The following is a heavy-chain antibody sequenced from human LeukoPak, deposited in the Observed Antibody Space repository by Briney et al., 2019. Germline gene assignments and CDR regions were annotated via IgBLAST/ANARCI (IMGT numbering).Heavy chain of an antibody. Sequence: GGSLRLSCAASGFTVSSNYMSWVRQAPGKGLEWVSVIYSGGSTYYADSVKGRFTVSRDNSKNTLYLQMNSLRVEDTAVYYCAREIYCSASSCTGGVFDIWGQGTMVTVSS. J-gene: IGHJ3*02. CDR1: GFTVSSNY. CDR3: AREIYCSASSCTGGVFDI. D-gene: IGHD2-15*01. CDR2: IYSGGST. V-gene: IGHV3-53*01.